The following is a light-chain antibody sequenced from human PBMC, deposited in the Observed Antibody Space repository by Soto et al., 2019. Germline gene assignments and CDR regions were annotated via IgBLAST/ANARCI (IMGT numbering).Light chain of an antibody. CDR3: SSYTSSSTHWV. J-gene: IGLJ3*02. Sequence: QSALTQPASVSGSPGQSITLSCTGTSSDVGGYNNVSWYQQHPGKAPKFMIYEVSNRPSGVSNRFSGSKSGNTASLTISGLQAEDEADYYCSSYTSSSTHWVFGGGTKLTVL. V-gene: IGLV2-14*01. CDR1: SSDVGGYNN. CDR2: EVS.